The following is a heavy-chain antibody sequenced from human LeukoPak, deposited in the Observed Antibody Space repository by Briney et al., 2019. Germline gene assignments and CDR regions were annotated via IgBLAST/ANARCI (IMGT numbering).Heavy chain of an antibody. CDR2: INPNSGGT. D-gene: IGHD1-1*01. Sequence: VASVKVSCKASGYTFTGYYMHWVRQAPGQGLEWMGWINPNSGGTNYAQKFQGRVTMTRDTSISTAYMELSRLRSDDTAVYYCARVRGGGPTGVDYFDYWGQGTLVTISS. CDR1: GYTFTGYY. J-gene: IGHJ4*02. CDR3: ARVRGGGPTGVDYFDY. V-gene: IGHV1-2*02.